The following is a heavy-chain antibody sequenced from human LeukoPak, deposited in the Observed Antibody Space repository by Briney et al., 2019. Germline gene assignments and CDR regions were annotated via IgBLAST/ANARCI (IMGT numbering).Heavy chain of an antibody. D-gene: IGHD3-9*01. CDR3: APGYFYVDY. CDR1: GFTSSSYS. J-gene: IGHJ4*02. V-gene: IGHV3-48*01. CDR2: NSSSSSTI. Sequence: GGSLRLSCAASGFTSSSYSISWGRHGPRKRLEWVSCNSSSSSTIYYAGSVKGRFTISRENAKNSLYLQMNSLRAEDTAVYYCAPGYFYVDYWGQGTLVTVSS.